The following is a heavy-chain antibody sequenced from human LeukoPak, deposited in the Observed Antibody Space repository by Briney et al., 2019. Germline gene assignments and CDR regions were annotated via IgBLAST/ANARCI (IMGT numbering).Heavy chain of an antibody. D-gene: IGHD1-1*01. V-gene: IGHV4-59*01. CDR3: AREGTAGTNLNWFDP. CDR1: GGSISGYH. Sequence: SETLSLTCIVSGGSISGYHWTWIRQPPGKGLEWIGYISYSGSTNFNPSLKSRVTISVDTSKNQFSLKLSSVTAADTAVYYCAREGTAGTNLNWFDPWGQGTLVTVSS. CDR2: ISYSGST. J-gene: IGHJ5*02.